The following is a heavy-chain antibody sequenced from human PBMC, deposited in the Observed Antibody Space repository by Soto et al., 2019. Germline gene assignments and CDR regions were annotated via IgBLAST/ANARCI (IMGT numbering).Heavy chain of an antibody. CDR2: ISQGEGT. Sequence: PSETLSLTCAVNRGSLSEYYMSWIRQSPGKGLEWIGEISQGEGTNYNPSLKSRVTMSRDLFKNQFSLRLNSVTDADSAVYYCARGLDHSKIGYWGPGTLVTVSS. J-gene: IGHJ4*02. CDR3: ARGLDHSKIGY. CDR1: RGSLSEYY. D-gene: IGHD4-4*01. V-gene: IGHV4-34*01.